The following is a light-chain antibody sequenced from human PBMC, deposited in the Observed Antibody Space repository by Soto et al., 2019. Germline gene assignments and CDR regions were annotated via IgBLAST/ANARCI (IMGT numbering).Light chain of an antibody. CDR1: QGISNY. J-gene: IGKJ1*01. CDR2: AAS. CDR3: QKYNSAART. Sequence: DIQMTQSPSSLSASVGDRVTITCRASQGISNYLAWYQQKPGKVPKLLIYAASTMQSGVPSRFSGSGSGTDFTLTISSPQHEDVATYYRQKYNSAARTFGQGTKVEIK. V-gene: IGKV1-27*01.